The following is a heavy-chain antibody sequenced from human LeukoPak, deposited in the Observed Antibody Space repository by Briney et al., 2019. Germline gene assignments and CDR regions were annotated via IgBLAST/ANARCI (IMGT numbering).Heavy chain of an antibody. CDR2: ISSSSSYI. D-gene: IGHD1-20*01. J-gene: IGHJ4*02. Sequence: GGSLRLSCAASGFTFSSYSMNWVRQAPGKGLEWVSSISSSSSYIYYADSVKGRFTISRDNAKNSLYLQMNSLRAEDTAVYYCARDLTGTTTGWWYFDYWGQGTLVTVSS. V-gene: IGHV3-21*01. CDR3: ARDLTGTTTGWWYFDY. CDR1: GFTFSSYS.